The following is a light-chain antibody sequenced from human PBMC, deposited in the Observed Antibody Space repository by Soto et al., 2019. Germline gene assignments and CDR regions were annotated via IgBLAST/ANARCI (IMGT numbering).Light chain of an antibody. CDR1: SSNIGRNT. CDR2: SND. J-gene: IGLJ1*01. Sequence: QSVLTQPPSASGTPGQRVTISCSGSSSNIGRNTVDWYQHLPGTAPKLLIYSNDQRPSGVPDRFSGSKSGTSASLAISGLQSEDEADYYCAAWDESLNGLVFGTGTKVTVL. CDR3: AAWDESLNGLV. V-gene: IGLV1-44*01.